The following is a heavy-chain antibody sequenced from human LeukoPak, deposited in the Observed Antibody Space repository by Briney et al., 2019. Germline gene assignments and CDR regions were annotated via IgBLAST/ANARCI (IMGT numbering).Heavy chain of an antibody. CDR3: ARGLLGVSSHFDI. J-gene: IGHJ3*02. Sequence: GRSLRLSCEASGFTFSAFNLHWVRQAPGKGLEWVAVISNDGNNKYYADSVKGRFTVSRDNSKNTLYLQMNTLKPEDTAVFYCARGLLGVSSHFDIWGQGTLVTVSS. D-gene: IGHD3-10*01. CDR2: ISNDGNNK. V-gene: IGHV3-30*03. CDR1: GFTFSAFN.